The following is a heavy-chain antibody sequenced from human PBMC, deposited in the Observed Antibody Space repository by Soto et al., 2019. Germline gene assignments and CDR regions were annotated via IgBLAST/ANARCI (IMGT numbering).Heavy chain of an antibody. Sequence: SVKFSCKASGGTFSSYAISWVRQAPGQGLEWMGGIIPIFGTANYAQKFQGRVTITADESTSTAYMELSSLRSEDTAVYYCANSGGTNYYYYYGMDVWGQGTTVTVSS. CDR1: GGTFSSYA. CDR3: ANSGGTNYYYYYGMDV. CDR2: IIPIFGTA. V-gene: IGHV1-69*13. D-gene: IGHD1-1*01. J-gene: IGHJ6*02.